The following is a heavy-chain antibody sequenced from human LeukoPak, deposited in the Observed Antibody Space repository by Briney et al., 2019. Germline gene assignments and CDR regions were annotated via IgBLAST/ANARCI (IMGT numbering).Heavy chain of an antibody. CDR1: GFTFSSYW. Sequence: GGSLRLSCAASGFTFSSYWMSWVRQAPGKGLEWVGRIKSKTDGGTTDYAAPVKGRFTISRDDSKNTLYLQMNSLKTEDTAVYYCTTEISGYWGTAMVSADYWGQGTLVTVSS. V-gene: IGHV3-15*01. D-gene: IGHD5-18*01. CDR3: TTEISGYWGTAMVSADY. CDR2: IKSKTDGGTT. J-gene: IGHJ4*02.